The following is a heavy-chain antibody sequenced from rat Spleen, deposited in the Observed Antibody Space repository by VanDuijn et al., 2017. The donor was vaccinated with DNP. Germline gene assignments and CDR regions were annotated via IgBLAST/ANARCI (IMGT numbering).Heavy chain of an antibody. Sequence: QVQLKESGPGLVQPSETLSLTCTVSGFSLTSYSISWVRQPSGKGPEWMGRIWYDGDTAYNSALKSRLSISRDTSKNQVFLEMNSLQTDDTAIYFCTGGTIAAMGAMDAWGQGTSVTVSS. CDR1: GFSLTSYS. D-gene: IGHD1-2*01. J-gene: IGHJ4*01. CDR3: TGGTIAAMGAMDA. CDR2: IWYDGDT. V-gene: IGHV2-63*01.